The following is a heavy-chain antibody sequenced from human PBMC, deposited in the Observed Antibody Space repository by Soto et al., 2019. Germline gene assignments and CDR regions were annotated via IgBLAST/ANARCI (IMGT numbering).Heavy chain of an antibody. J-gene: IGHJ4*02. CDR2: IYYSGTT. V-gene: IGHV4-39*01. CDR3: ARHFSVEYFDY. CDR1: GDSIPSNSYF. Sequence: SEALYLTCTVSGDSIPSNSYFWAWIRQPPGKGLEWIGSIYYSGTTYYNPSLKSRVTISVDRSKNQFSLKLSSVTAADTAVYYCARHFSVEYFDYWGQGALVTVS.